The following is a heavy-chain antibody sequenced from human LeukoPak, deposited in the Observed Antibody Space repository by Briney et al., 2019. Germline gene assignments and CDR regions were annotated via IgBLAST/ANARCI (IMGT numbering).Heavy chain of an antibody. J-gene: IGHJ4*02. CDR3: AKESLYSSSWYGYNDY. CDR1: GFTFSSYA. Sequence: GGSLRLSCAASGFTFSSYAMSWVRQAPGKGLEWVSAISGSGGSTYYADSVKGRFTISRVNSKNTLYLQMNSLRAEDTAVYYCAKESLYSSSWYGYNDYWGQGTLVTVSS. CDR2: ISGSGGST. V-gene: IGHV3-23*01. D-gene: IGHD6-13*01.